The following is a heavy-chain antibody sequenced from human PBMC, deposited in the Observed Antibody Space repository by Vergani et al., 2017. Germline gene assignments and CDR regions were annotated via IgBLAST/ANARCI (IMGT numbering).Heavy chain of an antibody. D-gene: IGHD4-17*01. CDR3: AGALYGDSAGFDY. V-gene: IGHV3-7*03. J-gene: IGHJ4*02. CDR1: GFTFSSYW. Sequence: EVQLVESGGGLVQPGGSLRLSCAASGFTFSSYWMSWVRQAPGKGLEWVANIKQDGSEKYYVDSVKGRFTISRDNAKNSLHLQMNGLRAEDTAVYYCAGALYGDSAGFDYWGQGTLVTVSS. CDR2: IKQDGSEK.